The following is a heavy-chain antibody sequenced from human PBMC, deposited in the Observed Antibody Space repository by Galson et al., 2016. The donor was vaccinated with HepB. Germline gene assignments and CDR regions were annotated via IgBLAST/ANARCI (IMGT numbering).Heavy chain of an antibody. V-gene: IGHV3-23*01. Sequence: SLRLSCAASGFTFSNYAMNWVRQAPGKGLEWVSAVSSTGGSTDYADSVKGRFTISRDNSKNTLYLQMNSLRAEDTAVYYCAKNGDYSGVPDYWGQGTLVTVSS. D-gene: IGHD4-17*01. J-gene: IGHJ4*02. CDR1: GFTFSNYA. CDR3: AKNGDYSGVPDY. CDR2: VSSTGGST.